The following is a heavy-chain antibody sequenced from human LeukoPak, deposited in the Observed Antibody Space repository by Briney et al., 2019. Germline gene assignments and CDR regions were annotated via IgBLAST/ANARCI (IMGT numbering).Heavy chain of an antibody. CDR3: ARAVPAPGTPDNAFDI. CDR1: GFTFNNYA. CDR2: ISRDGTLQ. J-gene: IGHJ3*02. V-gene: IGHV3-30*04. D-gene: IGHD6-13*01. Sequence: GGSLRLSCEASGFTFNNYAMHWVRQAPGEGLEWVAVISRDGTLQYYADSVKGRLTISRDNSQSTLYLHMNSLSTEDTALYYCARAVPAPGTPDNAFDIWGQGTMVTVSS.